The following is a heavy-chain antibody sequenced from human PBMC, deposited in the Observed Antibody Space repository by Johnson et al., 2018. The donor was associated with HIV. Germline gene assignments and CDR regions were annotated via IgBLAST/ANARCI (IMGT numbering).Heavy chain of an antibody. V-gene: IGHV3-15*01. D-gene: IGHD5-18*01. CDR2: IKSKTDGGTT. Sequence: MLLVESGGGLVKPGGSLRLSCAASGFTFSNAWMNWVRQAPGKGLEWVGRIKSKTDGGTTDYAAPVKGRFTIPRDDSKNTLYLQMNSLKTEDTAVYYCTNPDTAMATGAFDIWGQGTMVTVSS. CDR1: GFTFSNAW. CDR3: TNPDTAMATGAFDI. J-gene: IGHJ3*02.